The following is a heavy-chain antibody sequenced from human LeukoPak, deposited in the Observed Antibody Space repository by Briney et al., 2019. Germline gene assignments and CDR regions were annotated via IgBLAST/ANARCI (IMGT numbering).Heavy chain of an antibody. V-gene: IGHV3-33*01. CDR2: IWYDGSNK. J-gene: IGHJ4*02. CDR1: GFTFSNYG. Sequence: QPGRSLRLSCAASGFTFSNYGMHWVRQAPGEGLEWVTVIWYDGSNKYYAGSVRGRFTISRDNSKNTLYLQMNSLRAEDTAVYYCARENRDGYNLAFDYWGQGILVTVSS. D-gene: IGHD5-24*01. CDR3: ARENRDGYNLAFDY.